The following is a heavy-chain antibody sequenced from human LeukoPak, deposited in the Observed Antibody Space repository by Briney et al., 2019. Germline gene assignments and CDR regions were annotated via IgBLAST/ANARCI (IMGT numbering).Heavy chain of an antibody. D-gene: IGHD4-17*01. CDR1: GFTFDDYA. CDR3: ASGSYGDYVEYYFDY. CDR2: ISWDGGST. J-gene: IGHJ4*02. Sequence: GGSLRLSCAASGFTFDDYATHWVRQAPGKGLEWVSLISWDGGSTYYADSVEGRFTISRDNSKNSLYLQMNSLRAEDTALYYCASGSYGDYVEYYFDYWGQGTLVTVSS. V-gene: IGHV3-43D*03.